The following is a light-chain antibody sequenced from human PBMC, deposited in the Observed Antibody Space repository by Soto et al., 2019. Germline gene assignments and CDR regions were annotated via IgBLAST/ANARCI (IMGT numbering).Light chain of an antibody. CDR3: QQYATSPTT. J-gene: IGKJ1*01. Sequence: NVLRQSPGTLSLSPGERASLSCRCSQSVSSSYLAWYQHKPGQTPRFXIYGASTRATGVPDRFSGSGSGTDFTLTISRLEPEDFAVYYCQQYATSPTTFGQGTKVDIK. CDR2: GAS. V-gene: IGKV3-20*01. CDR1: QSVSSSY.